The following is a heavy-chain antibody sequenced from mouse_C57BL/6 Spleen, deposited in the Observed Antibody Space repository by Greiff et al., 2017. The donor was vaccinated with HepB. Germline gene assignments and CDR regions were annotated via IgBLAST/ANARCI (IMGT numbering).Heavy chain of an antibody. CDR2: ISDGGSYT. V-gene: IGHV5-4*01. CDR3: AREGLPLLRYFDV. D-gene: IGHD1-2*01. J-gene: IGHJ1*03. Sequence: EVQVVESGGGLVKPGGSLKLSCAASGFTFSSYAMSWVRQTPEKRLEWVATISDGGSYTYYPDNVKGRFTISRDNAKNNLYLQMSHLKSEDTAMYYCAREGLPLLRYFDVWGTGTTVTVSS. CDR1: GFTFSSYA.